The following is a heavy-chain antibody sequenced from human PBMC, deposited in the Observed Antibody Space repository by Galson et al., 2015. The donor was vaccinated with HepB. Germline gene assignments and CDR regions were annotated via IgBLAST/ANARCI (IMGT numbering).Heavy chain of an antibody. D-gene: IGHD3-22*01. CDR2: ISGSSSTI. V-gene: IGHV3-48*03. Sequence: SLRLSCAASGFTVSSYYMTWVRQAPGKGLEWVSYISGSSSTIFYANSVKGRFTISRDNAKNSLYLQMNCLRAEDTAVYYCARDSTTMIVVVSHYVPDVWGQGPTVTVSS. CDR1: GFTVSSYY. J-gene: IGHJ6*02. CDR3: ARDSTTMIVVVSHYVPDV.